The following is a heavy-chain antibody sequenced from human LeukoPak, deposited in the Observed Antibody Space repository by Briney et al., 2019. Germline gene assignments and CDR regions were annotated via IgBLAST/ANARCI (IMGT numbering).Heavy chain of an antibody. CDR1: GFTFSDYY. CDR2: ISSSGSTI. Sequence: GGSLRLSCAASGFTFSDYYMSWIRQAPGKGLEWVSYISSSGSTIYYADSVKGRFTISRDNAKNSLYLQMNSLRAEYTAVYYCARAAYSSSGFYGMDVWGQGTTVSVSS. D-gene: IGHD6-13*01. J-gene: IGHJ6*02. V-gene: IGHV3-11*01. CDR3: ARAAYSSSGFYGMDV.